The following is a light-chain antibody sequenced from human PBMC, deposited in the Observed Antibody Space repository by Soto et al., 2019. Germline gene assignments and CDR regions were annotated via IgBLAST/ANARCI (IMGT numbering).Light chain of an antibody. CDR2: GAS. J-gene: IGKJ1*01. CDR1: QSVTTSY. Sequence: EIVLTQSPVTLSLSPGERATLSCRASQSVTTSYLAWYQRKPGQAPRLLIYGASSRATGIPNRFSGSGSGTDFTLTISRLEPEDCAVYYCQHYGSSPRFGQGTKVDIK. CDR3: QHYGSSPR. V-gene: IGKV3-20*01.